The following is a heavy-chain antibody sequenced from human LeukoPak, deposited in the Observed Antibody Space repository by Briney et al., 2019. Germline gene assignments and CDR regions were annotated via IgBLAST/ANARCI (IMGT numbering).Heavy chain of an antibody. V-gene: IGHV4-59*01. CDR1: GGSISSYY. CDR3: AVGYCSSTSCHREFDP. D-gene: IGHD2-2*01. CDR2: IYYSGST. J-gene: IGHJ5*02. Sequence: SETLPLTCTVSGGSISSYYWSWIRQPPGKGLEWIGYIYYSGSTNYNPSLKSRVTISVDTSKNQFSLKLSSVTAADTAVYYCAVGYCSSTSCHREFDPWGQGTLVTVSS.